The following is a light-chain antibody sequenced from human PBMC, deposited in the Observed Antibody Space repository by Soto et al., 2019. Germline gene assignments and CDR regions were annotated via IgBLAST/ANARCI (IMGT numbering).Light chain of an antibody. CDR1: QSINSW. V-gene: IGKV1-5*01. CDR3: QQYNRYWT. Sequence: DIQMTQSPSTLSASVGDRVTITCRASQSINSWLAWYQQKPGKAPKLLIYDASTLESGVPSRFSGSGSGTEFTLTISSLQPDDFATYYCQQYNRYWTFEQGTKVDIK. J-gene: IGKJ1*01. CDR2: DAS.